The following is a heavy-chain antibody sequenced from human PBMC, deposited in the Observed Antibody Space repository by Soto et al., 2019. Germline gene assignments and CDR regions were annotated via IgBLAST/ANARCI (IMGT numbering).Heavy chain of an antibody. CDR1: GYTFSAYW. CDR2: IYPGDSDT. J-gene: IGHJ6*02. CDR3: ARQNYEGFYSGMDV. D-gene: IGHD1-7*01. Sequence: PGEYLKISCKGSGYTFSAYWIGWVRQLPGKGLEWMGIIYPGDSDTTYSPSFQGQVTISVDKSISTAYLQWSSLKASDTAIYYCARQNYEGFYSGMDVWGQGTTVTVSS. V-gene: IGHV5-51*01.